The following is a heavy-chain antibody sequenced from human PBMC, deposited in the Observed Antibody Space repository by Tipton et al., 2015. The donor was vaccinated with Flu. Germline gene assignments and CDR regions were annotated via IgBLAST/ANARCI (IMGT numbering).Heavy chain of an antibody. D-gene: IGHD3-10*01. CDR3: AREALLWAYGMDV. CDR2: VYYTGSA. J-gene: IGHJ6*02. V-gene: IGHV4-39*07. Sequence: GSLRLSCTVSGGPIGSSSYYWACIRQPPGKGLEWIANVYYTGSAYYNPSLKSRVTISVDTSKNQFSLNLTSVTAADTAIYFCAREALLWAYGMDVWGQGTTVTVSS. CDR1: GGPIGSSSYY.